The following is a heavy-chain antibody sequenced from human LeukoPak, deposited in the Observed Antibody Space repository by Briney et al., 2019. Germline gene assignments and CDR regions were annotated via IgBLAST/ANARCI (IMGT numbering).Heavy chain of an antibody. J-gene: IGHJ4*02. D-gene: IGHD3-10*01. V-gene: IGHV4-4*07. Sequence: SETLSLTCTVSGGSISSYYWSWIRQPAGKGLEWIGRIYTSGSTNHNPSLKSRVTMSVDTSKNQFSLKLSSVTAADTAVYYCAREKVDMVRGVIISFCYFDYWGQGTLVTVSS. CDR2: IYTSGST. CDR1: GGSISSYY. CDR3: AREKVDMVRGVIISFCYFDY.